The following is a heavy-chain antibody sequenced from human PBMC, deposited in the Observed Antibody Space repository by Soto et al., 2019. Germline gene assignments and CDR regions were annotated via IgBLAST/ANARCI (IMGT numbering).Heavy chain of an antibody. CDR1: GFTFSSYS. CDR3: ARDAPGITIFGVVIFHYYMDV. J-gene: IGHJ6*03. CDR2: ISSSSSTI. Sequence: GGSLRLSCAASGFTFSSYSMNWVRQAPGKGLEWVSYISSSSSTIYYADSVKGRFTISRDNAKNSLYLQMNGLRAEDTAVYYCARDAPGITIFGVVIFHYYMDVWGKGTTVTVSS. D-gene: IGHD3-3*01. V-gene: IGHV3-48*01.